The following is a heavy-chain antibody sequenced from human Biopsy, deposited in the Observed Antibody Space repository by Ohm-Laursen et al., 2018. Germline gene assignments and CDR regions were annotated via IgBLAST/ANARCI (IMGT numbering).Heavy chain of an antibody. D-gene: IGHD3-9*01. CDR2: ISYNERT. V-gene: IGHV4-31*03. Sequence: SQTLSLTCSVSGASVKTSGHFWAWIRQRPGKGLEWIGYISYNERTHYNPSLTSRLAISFDTSSNRISLQLRSVSVADTAVYYCVREPKTGTAEAWYFDLWGRGSPVTVPS. CDR3: VREPKTGTAEAWYFDL. J-gene: IGHJ2*01. CDR1: GASVKTSGHF.